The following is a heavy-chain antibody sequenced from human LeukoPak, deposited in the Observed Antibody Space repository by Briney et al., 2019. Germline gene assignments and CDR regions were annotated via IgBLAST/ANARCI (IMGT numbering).Heavy chain of an antibody. CDR3: AKVRADYDYGDSHPPI. Sequence: GGSLRLSCAASGFTFSSYAMYWVRQAPGKGLEWVAVISYDGSDKFYADSVKGRFTISRDSSKNTLYLQMNSLRPEDTAVYYCAKVRADYDYGDSHPPIWGQGTLVTVSS. V-gene: IGHV3-30*04. CDR2: ISYDGSDK. D-gene: IGHD4-17*01. J-gene: IGHJ4*02. CDR1: GFTFSSYA.